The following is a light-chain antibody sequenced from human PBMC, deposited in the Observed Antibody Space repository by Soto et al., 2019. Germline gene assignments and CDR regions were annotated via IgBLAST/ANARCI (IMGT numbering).Light chain of an antibody. V-gene: IGKV3D-7*01. CDR1: QCVSSSY. CDR2: GAS. CDR3: EQDYNLSMYT. Sequence: PGERVTLSCRASQCVSSSYLTWYQQKPGQAPRLLIYGASTRATSIPARFSGSGSATDFTLTISSLQPEDFAVYYCEQDYNLSMYTFCQGTKLEI. J-gene: IGKJ2*01.